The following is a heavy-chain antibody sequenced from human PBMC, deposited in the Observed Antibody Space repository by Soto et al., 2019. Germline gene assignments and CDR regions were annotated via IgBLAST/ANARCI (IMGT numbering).Heavy chain of an antibody. V-gene: IGHV4-4*02. J-gene: IGHJ4*02. D-gene: IGHD3-22*01. Sequence: SETLSLTCAVSGGSISSSNWWSWVRQPPGKGLEWIGEIYHSGSTNYNPSLKSRVTISVDKSKNQFSLKLSSVTAADTAVYYCARVTYYDSSDYRLDYWGQGTLVTVSS. CDR2: IYHSGST. CDR3: ARVTYYDSSDYRLDY. CDR1: GGSISSSNW.